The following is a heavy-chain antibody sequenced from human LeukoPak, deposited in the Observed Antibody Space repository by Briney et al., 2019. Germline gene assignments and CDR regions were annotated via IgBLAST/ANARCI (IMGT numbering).Heavy chain of an antibody. CDR1: GFTFSSYS. Sequence: GGSLRLSCAASGFTFSSYSMNWVRQAPGQGLEWVSYISISTTNIYYADSVKGRFTVSRDNAKNSLYLQMNNLRADDTAVYYCARDHGWAFDYWGQGTLVTVSS. V-gene: IGHV3-48*01. D-gene: IGHD6-19*01. CDR3: ARDHGWAFDY. CDR2: ISISTTNI. J-gene: IGHJ4*02.